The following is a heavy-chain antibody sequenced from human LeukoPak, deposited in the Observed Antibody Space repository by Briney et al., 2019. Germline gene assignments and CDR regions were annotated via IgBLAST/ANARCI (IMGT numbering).Heavy chain of an antibody. CDR1: GFTVSSDY. CDR2: IYSGGST. Sequence: PGGSLRLSCAASGFTVSSDYMNWVRQAPGKGLEWVSVIYSGGSTYYADSVKGRFTISRDNSKNTLYLQMNSLRAEDTAVYYCASTHCGGDCSVPFDYWGQGTLVTVSS. CDR3: ASTHCGGDCSVPFDY. V-gene: IGHV3-53*01. D-gene: IGHD2-21*02. J-gene: IGHJ4*02.